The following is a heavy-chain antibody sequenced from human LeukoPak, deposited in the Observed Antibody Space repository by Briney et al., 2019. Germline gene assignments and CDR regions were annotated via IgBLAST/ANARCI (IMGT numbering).Heavy chain of an antibody. CDR1: GFIFGDYA. V-gene: IGHV3-49*04. CDR3: ARGPIHLWLHNGMDV. J-gene: IGHJ6*02. Sequence: GGSLRLSCTASGFIFGDYAMSWVRQAPGKGLEWVGFIRSKAYGGTTEYAASMKGRFTISRDDSEGIAYLQMNSLRIEDTAVYYCARGPIHLWLHNGMDVWGQGTTVIVFS. D-gene: IGHD5-18*01. CDR2: IRSKAYGGTT.